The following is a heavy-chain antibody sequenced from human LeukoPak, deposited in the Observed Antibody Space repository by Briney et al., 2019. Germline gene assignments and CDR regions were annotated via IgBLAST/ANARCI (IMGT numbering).Heavy chain of an antibody. CDR1: GFTFSSYG. CDR3: AKDSGYDFWSGYGSWFDP. J-gene: IGHJ5*02. CDR2: IRYDGSNK. D-gene: IGHD3-3*01. V-gene: IGHV3-30*02. Sequence: GGSLRLSCAASGFTFSSYGMHWVRQAPGKGLEWVAFIRYDGSNKYYADSVKGRFTISRDNSKNTLYLQMNSLRAEDTAVYYCAKDSGYDFWSGYGSWFDPWGQGTLVTVSS.